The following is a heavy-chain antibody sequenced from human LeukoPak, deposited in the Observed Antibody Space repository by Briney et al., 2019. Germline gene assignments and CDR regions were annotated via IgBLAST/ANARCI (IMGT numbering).Heavy chain of an antibody. CDR2: ISSSSSTI. Sequence: GGSLRLSCAASGFTFSSYSMNWVRQAPGKGLEWVSYISSSSSTIYYADSVKGRFTISRDNAKNSLYLQMNSLRAEDTAVYYCARGGDYIGYYYYMDVWGKGTTVTVSS. D-gene: IGHD2-21*02. J-gene: IGHJ6*03. CDR3: ARGGDYIGYYYYMDV. V-gene: IGHV3-48*01. CDR1: GFTFSSYS.